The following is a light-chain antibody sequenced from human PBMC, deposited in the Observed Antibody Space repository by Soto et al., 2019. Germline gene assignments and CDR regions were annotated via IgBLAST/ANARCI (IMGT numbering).Light chain of an antibody. CDR1: RSDVGGYNY. V-gene: IGLV2-14*01. CDR3: SSYTTSSTYV. J-gene: IGLJ1*01. Sequence: QSVLTQPASVSGSPGPSIAISCTGTRSDVGGYNYVSWYQQHPGKAPKLMIYDVSNRPSGVSNRFSGSKSGNTASLTISGLQAEDEADYYCSSYTTSSTYVFGTGTKVTVL. CDR2: DVS.